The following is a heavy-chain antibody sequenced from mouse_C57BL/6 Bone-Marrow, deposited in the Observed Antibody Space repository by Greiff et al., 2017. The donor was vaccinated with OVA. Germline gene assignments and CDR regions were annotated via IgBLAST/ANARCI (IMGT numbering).Heavy chain of an antibody. Sequence: VKLVESGAELVKPGASVKLSCKASGYTFTSYWMHWVKQRPGRGLEWIGRIDPNSGGTKYNEKFKSKATLTVDKPSSTAYMQLSSLTSEDSAVYYCAREVLLYSNSPSGAMDYWGQGTSVTVSS. CDR3: AREVLLYSNSPSGAMDY. CDR1: GYTFTSYW. J-gene: IGHJ4*01. CDR2: IDPNSGGT. D-gene: IGHD2-5*01. V-gene: IGHV1-72*01.